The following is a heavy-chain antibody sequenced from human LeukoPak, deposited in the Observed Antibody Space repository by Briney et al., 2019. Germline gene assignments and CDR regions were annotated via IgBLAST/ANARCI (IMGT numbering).Heavy chain of an antibody. CDR2: VSSSGDRT. CDR1: GFTFSNYA. CDR3: AKDLVSGSEGPNWFDP. D-gene: IGHD3-10*01. Sequence: PGGSLRLSCAASGFTFSNYAMSWVRQAPGRGLEWVSGVSSSGDRTYFADSVKGRFTISRDSSKKTLYLQMNSLRAEDTAVYYCAKDLVSGSEGPNWFDPWGQGTLVTVSS. V-gene: IGHV3-23*01. J-gene: IGHJ5*02.